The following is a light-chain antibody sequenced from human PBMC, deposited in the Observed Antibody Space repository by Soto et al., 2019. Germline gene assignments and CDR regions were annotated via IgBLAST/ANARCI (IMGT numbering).Light chain of an antibody. CDR2: GAS. V-gene: IGKV3-20*01. CDR3: QQYRT. Sequence: EIVLTLSPGTLSLSPGERATLYCRASQSVSSSYLAWYQQKPGQAPRLLIYGASSRATGIPDRFSGSGSGTDFTLTISRLEPEDFAVYYCQQYRTFGPGTKVDIK. J-gene: IGKJ3*01. CDR1: QSVSSSY.